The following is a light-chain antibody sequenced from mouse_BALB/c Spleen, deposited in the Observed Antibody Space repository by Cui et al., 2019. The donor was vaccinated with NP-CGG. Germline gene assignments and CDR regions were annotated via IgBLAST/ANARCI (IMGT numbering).Light chain of an antibody. J-gene: IGLJ1*01. Sequence: QAVVTQESALTTSPGETVTLTCRSSTGAVTTSNYANLVQEKPDHLFTGLIGGTNNRAPGVPARFSGSLIGDKAALPITGAQTEDEAIYFCALWYSNHWVFGGGTKLTVL. CDR2: GTN. CDR1: TGAVTTSNY. CDR3: ALWYSNHWV. V-gene: IGLV1*01.